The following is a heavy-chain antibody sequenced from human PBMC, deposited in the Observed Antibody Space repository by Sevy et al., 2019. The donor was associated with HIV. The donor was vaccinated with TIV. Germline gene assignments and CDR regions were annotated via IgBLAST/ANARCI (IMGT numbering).Heavy chain of an antibody. D-gene: IGHD3-16*01. CDR1: GFTFSANW. J-gene: IGHJ4*02. CDR2: MKGDGSDK. CDR3: AHETFGRFES. Sequence: GGCLRLYCAASGFTFSANWMNWVRQAPGKGLACVANMKGDGSDKHYVDSVEGRFTISRDNAKNLLYLQMNSLRVEDTAVYYCAHETFGRFESWGQGTLVTVSS. V-gene: IGHV3-7*01.